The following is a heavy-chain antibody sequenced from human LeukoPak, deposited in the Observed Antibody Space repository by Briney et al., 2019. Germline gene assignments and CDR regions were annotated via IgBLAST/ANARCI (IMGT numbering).Heavy chain of an antibody. CDR1: GFTFISCG. J-gene: IGHJ5*02. Sequence: GGSLRLSCTTSGFTFISCGMHWVRQAPGKGLEWVAYIRYDGSNTYYADSVKGRFIISRDIPKNILYLQMNSLRIVDTAVYYCAKDRWPLLDISLGGFDPWGQGTLVTVSS. V-gene: IGHV3-30*02. CDR2: IRYDGSNT. CDR3: AKDRWPLLDISLGGFDP. D-gene: IGHD5-12*01.